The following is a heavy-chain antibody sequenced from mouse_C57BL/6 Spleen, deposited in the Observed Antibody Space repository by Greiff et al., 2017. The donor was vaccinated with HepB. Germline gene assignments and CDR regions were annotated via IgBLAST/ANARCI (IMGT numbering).Heavy chain of an antibody. CDR2: IDPSDSYS. CDR3: ARLYEAMDY. Sequence: QVQLKQPGAELVKPGASVKLSCKASGYTFTSYWMQWVKQRTGQGLEWIGEIDPSDSYSNYHQKFQGKATLTVDTSSSTAYMQLSSLTSEDAAVYYCARLYEAMDYWGQGTSVTVSS. D-gene: IGHD1-3*01. V-gene: IGHV1-50*01. J-gene: IGHJ4*01. CDR1: GYTFTSYW.